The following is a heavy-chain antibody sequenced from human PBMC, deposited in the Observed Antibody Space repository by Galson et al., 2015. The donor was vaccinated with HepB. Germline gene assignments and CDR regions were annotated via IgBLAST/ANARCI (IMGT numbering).Heavy chain of an antibody. V-gene: IGHV3-48*01. CDR1: GFTFSSYS. J-gene: IGHJ4*02. D-gene: IGHD3-10*01. CDR2: ISSSSSTI. CDR3: ARELPSPYYGSGPYGDY. Sequence: SLRLSCAASGFTFSSYSMNWVRQAPGKGLEWVSYISSSSSTIYYADSVKGRFTISRDNAKNSLYLQMNSLRAEDTAVYYCARELPSPYYGSGPYGDYWGQGTLVTVSS.